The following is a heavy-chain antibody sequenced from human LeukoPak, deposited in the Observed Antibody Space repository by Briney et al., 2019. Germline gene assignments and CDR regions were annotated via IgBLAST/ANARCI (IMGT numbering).Heavy chain of an antibody. CDR2: INPSRDAT. V-gene: IGHV1-46*02. CDR3: ARGDCSSTTCYVIDY. J-gene: IGHJ4*02. D-gene: IGHD2-2*01. Sequence: VASVKVSCTASGYTFDIYFIHWVRQAPGQGLEWMGTINPSRDATNYAEKFQGRVTMTRDTSTSTVYMELGSLRSDDTAVYYCARGDCSSTTCYVIDYWGQGTLVTVSS. CDR1: GYTFDIYF.